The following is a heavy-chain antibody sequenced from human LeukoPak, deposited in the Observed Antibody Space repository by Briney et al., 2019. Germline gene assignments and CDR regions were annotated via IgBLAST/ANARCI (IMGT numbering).Heavy chain of an antibody. CDR3: ARDQADTAMAHPFDY. V-gene: IGHV4-59*01. Sequence: PSETLSLTCTVSGGSISTYYWSWIRQPPGKGLEWIGFISFSGSTNYNPSLKSRVTISIDTSKNQFSLKLSSVTAADTAVYYCARDQADTAMAHPFDYWGQGTLVTVSS. CDR2: ISFSGST. CDR1: GGSISTYY. J-gene: IGHJ4*02. D-gene: IGHD5-18*01.